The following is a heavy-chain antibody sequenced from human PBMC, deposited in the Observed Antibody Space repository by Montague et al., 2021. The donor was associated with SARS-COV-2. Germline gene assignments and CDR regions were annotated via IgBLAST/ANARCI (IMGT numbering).Heavy chain of an antibody. V-gene: IGHV4-4*07. J-gene: IGHJ6*02. CDR2: IYTSGST. CDR1: GDSISSYY. Sequence: SETLPLTCTVSGDSISSYYWGWIRQPAGKGLEWIGCIYTSGSTKXXPSLKSRVTMSVDTSKNQFSLKLSSVTAADTAVYYCARDHMTTMFMVYYYGMDVWGQGTTVTVSS. CDR3: ARDHMTTMFMVYYYGMDV. D-gene: IGHD5-24*01.